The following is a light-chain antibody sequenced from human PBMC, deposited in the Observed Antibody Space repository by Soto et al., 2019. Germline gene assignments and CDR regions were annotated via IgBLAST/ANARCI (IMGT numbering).Light chain of an antibody. CDR3: QQYNKFSWT. CDR1: QSITTF. J-gene: IGKJ1*01. CDR2: DAS. Sequence: DIQMTQSPSTLSASVGDRVTITCRASQSITTFLAWYQQRPGKAPKLLIYDASSFESGVPSRFSGCVSGTGFTPTIRSLQPDDFAPYHCQQYNKFSWTSRQGTKVEIK. V-gene: IGKV1-5*01.